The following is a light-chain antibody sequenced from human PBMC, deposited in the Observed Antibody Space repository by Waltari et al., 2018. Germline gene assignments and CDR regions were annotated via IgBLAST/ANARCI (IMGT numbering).Light chain of an antibody. V-gene: IGLV1-47*01. Sequence: QSVLTQPPSASGTPGQRVTISCSGSSSNIGSDYVYWYQQLPGTAPKLLIYRDNQRPSGVPDRFSGSNSGTSASLAISGLRSEDEADYYCAAWDDSLSGWVFGGGTKLT. J-gene: IGLJ3*02. CDR3: AAWDDSLSGWV. CDR2: RDN. CDR1: SSNIGSDY.